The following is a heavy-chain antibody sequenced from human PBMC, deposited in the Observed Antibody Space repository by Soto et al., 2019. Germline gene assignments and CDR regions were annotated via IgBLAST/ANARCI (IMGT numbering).Heavy chain of an antibody. V-gene: IGHV3-11*06. CDR2: ISSSSSYT. D-gene: IGHD4-17*01. CDR3: ARGVGRWGRYGDSVRVDY. Sequence: QVQLVESGGGLVKPGGSLRLSCAASGFTFSDYYMSWIRQAPGKGLEWVSYISSSSSYTNYADSVKGRFTISRDNAKNSLYLQMNSLRAEDTAAYYGARGVGRWGRYGDSVRVDYWGQGTLVTVSS. CDR1: GFTFSDYY. J-gene: IGHJ4*02.